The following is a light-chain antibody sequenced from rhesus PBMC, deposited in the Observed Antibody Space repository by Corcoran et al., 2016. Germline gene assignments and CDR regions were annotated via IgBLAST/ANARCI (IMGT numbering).Light chain of an antibody. J-gene: IGKJ2*01. CDR2: GAS. Sequence: DIQLTQSPSALSASVGDRVTISCRASQSIYDNLAWYQQKRGKAPNLLIYGASCLQTGTPSRFSGSGSGTDFTLTINSLQPEYSATYYCQHYYDSPYTFGPGTKVEIK. CDR1: QSIYDN. V-gene: IGKV1S17*01. CDR3: QHYYDSPYT.